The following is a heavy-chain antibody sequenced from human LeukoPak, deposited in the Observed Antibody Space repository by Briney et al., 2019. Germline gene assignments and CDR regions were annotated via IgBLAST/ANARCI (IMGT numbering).Heavy chain of an antibody. CDR2: ISSSSSTI. CDR3: ATDYGDYVYYYYYGMDV. J-gene: IGHJ6*02. Sequence: GGSLRLSCAASGFTFSSYCTNWVRQAPGKGLEWVSSISSSSSTIYYADSVKGRFTISRDNAKNSLYLQMNSLRAEDTAVYYCATDYGDYVYYYYYGMDVWGQGTTVTVSS. CDR1: GFTFSSYC. D-gene: IGHD4-17*01. V-gene: IGHV3-48*04.